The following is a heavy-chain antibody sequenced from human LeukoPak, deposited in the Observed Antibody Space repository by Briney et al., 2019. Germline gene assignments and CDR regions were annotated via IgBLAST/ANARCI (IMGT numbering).Heavy chain of an antibody. Sequence: SETLSLTCAVSGGSILSTNWGSWVRQPPGRGLEWIGEVHLSGASNYNPSLKSRVNMSIDKSRNQVSLEPTSVTAADTAMYYCARESGPFSPFGFWGQGTLVTVSS. V-gene: IGHV4-4*02. J-gene: IGHJ1*01. CDR1: GGSILSTNW. CDR2: VHLSGAS. D-gene: IGHD1-26*01. CDR3: ARESGPFSPFGF.